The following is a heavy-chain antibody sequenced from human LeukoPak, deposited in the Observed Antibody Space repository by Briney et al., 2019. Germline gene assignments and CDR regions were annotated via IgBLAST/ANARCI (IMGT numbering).Heavy chain of an antibody. J-gene: IGHJ6*04. CDR3: ARVRKIGTESDV. Sequence: ASVKVSCKASGYTFTNYYMHWVRQAPGQGLEWMGIINPSGGTTTYAQKFQGRVTMTRDTSISTAYMELSRLRSDDTAVYYCARVRKIGTESDVWGKGTTVTVSS. CDR1: GYTFTNYY. D-gene: IGHD2-8*02. V-gene: IGHV1-46*01. CDR2: INPSGGTT.